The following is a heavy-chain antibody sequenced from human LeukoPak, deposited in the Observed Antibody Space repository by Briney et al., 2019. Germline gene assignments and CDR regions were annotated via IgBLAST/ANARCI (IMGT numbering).Heavy chain of an antibody. CDR1: GFTFSYYS. Sequence: GGSLRLSCAASGFTFSYYSMNWVRQAPGKGLEWVSAISGSGGSTYYADSVKGRFTISRDNSKNMLYLQMNSLRAEDTAVYYCAKDRGIAVAGILFWFDPWGQGTLVTVSS. D-gene: IGHD6-19*01. CDR2: ISGSGGST. CDR3: AKDRGIAVAGILFWFDP. V-gene: IGHV3-23*01. J-gene: IGHJ5*02.